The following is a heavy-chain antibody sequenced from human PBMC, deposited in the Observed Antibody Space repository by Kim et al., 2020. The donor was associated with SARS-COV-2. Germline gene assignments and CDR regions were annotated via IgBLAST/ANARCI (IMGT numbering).Heavy chain of an antibody. V-gene: IGHV3-21*01. CDR1: GFTFNSYR. J-gene: IGHJ4*02. D-gene: IGHD3-9*01. CDR3: ARDRPSAGCSFDD. Sequence: GGSLRLSCAVSGFTFNSYRINWVRQAPGKGLVWVSRINSNGSITNYADSVKGRFTMSRDNAKNSLYLQMNSLRVEDTAVYYCARDRPSAGCSFDDGGQGTLDTVSS. CDR2: INSNGSIT.